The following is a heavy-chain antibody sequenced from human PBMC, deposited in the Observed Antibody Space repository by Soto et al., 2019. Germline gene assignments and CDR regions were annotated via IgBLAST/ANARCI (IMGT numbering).Heavy chain of an antibody. CDR1: GGSFSGYY. D-gene: IGHD6-13*01. Sequence: SETLSLTCAVYGGSFSGYYWSWIRQPPGKGLEWIGEINHSGSTNYNPSLKSRVTISVDTSKNQFSLKLSSVTAADTAVYYCASSSQLYYWGQGTLVTVSS. J-gene: IGHJ4*02. CDR3: ASSSQLYY. V-gene: IGHV4-34*01. CDR2: INHSGST.